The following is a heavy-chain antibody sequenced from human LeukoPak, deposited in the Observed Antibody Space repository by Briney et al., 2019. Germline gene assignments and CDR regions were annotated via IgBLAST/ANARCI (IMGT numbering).Heavy chain of an antibody. CDR3: GRHWEGVESDAFDI. CDR1: GFTFEIYW. Sequence: GGSLRLSCAASGFTFEIYWMSWVRQAPGKGLEWVANIRKDGSEKNYVDSVKGRFTISRDNAKNSLYLQMNSLRADDTALYYCGRHWEGVESDAFDIWGQGTMVTVSS. J-gene: IGHJ3*02. D-gene: IGHD1-26*01. CDR2: IRKDGSEK. V-gene: IGHV3-7*04.